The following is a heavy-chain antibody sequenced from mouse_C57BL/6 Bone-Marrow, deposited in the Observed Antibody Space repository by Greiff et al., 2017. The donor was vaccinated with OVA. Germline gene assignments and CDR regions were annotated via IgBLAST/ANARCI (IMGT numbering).Heavy chain of an antibody. Sequence: EVHLVESGPGLVKPSQSLSLTCSVTGYSITSGYYWNWIRQFPGNKLEWMGYISYDGSNNYNPSLKNRISITRDTSKNQFFLKLNSVTTEDTATYYCASLEDYWGQGTTLTVSS. CDR1: GYSITSGYY. CDR2: ISYDGSN. CDR3: ASLEDY. J-gene: IGHJ2*01. D-gene: IGHD2-10*02. V-gene: IGHV3-6*01.